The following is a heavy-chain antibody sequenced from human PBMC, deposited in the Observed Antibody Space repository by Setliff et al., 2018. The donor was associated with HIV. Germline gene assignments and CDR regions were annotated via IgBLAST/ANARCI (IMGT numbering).Heavy chain of an antibody. J-gene: IGHJ4*02. CDR1: GYTFTGYY. V-gene: IGHV1-2*02. D-gene: IGHD3-10*01. Sequence: GASVKVSCKASGYTFTGYYMHWVRQAPGQGLEWMGWINPNSGGTNYAQKFQGRVTMTRDTSISTAYMELSRLRSDDTAVYYCATDRTQTGMNMARGRLTDPARYPLDYWGQGTLVTVSS. CDR2: INPNSGGT. CDR3: ATDRTQTGMNMARGRLTDPARYPLDY.